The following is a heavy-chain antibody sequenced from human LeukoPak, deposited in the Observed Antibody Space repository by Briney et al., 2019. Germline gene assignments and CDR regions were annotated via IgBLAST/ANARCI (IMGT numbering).Heavy chain of an antibody. Sequence: GASVKVSCKASGYTFTGYYMHWVRQATAQGLEWMGWMNPNSGNTGYAQKFQGRVTMTRNTSISTAYMELSSLRSEDTAVYYCARDRPSIAARPDYYYYYYYMDVWGKGTTVTVSS. D-gene: IGHD6-6*01. CDR3: ARDRPSIAARPDYYYYYYYMDV. V-gene: IGHV1-8*02. J-gene: IGHJ6*03. CDR2: MNPNSGNT. CDR1: GYTFTGYY.